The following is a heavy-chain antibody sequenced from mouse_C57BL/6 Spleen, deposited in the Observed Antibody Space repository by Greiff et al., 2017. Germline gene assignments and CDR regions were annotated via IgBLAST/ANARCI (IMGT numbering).Heavy chain of an antibody. Sequence: QVQLQQPGAELVKPGASVKMSCKASGYTFTSYWITWVKQRPGQGLEWIGDIYPGSGSTNYNEKFKSKATLTVDTSSSTAYMQLSILTSEDSAVYYCARRAYDYDEGDDYAMDYWGQGTSVTVSS. J-gene: IGHJ4*01. CDR1: GYTFTSYW. CDR2: IYPGSGST. V-gene: IGHV1-55*01. D-gene: IGHD2-4*01. CDR3: ARRAYDYDEGDDYAMDY.